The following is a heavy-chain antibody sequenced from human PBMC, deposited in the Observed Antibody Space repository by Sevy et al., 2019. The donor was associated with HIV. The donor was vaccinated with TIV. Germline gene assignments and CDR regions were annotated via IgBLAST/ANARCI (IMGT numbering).Heavy chain of an antibody. CDR2: ISPHNGDT. CDR3: ARAHCSGGRCYSLAY. Sequence: ASVKVSCKISGYTFTTYHITCVRQAPGQGPECMGRISPHNGDTNYAPKFQGRVTMITDKSTITAYMELRSLRSDDTAVYYCARAHCSGGRCYSLAYWGQGTLVTVSS. D-gene: IGHD2-15*01. J-gene: IGHJ4*02. V-gene: IGHV1-18*01. CDR1: GYTFTTYH.